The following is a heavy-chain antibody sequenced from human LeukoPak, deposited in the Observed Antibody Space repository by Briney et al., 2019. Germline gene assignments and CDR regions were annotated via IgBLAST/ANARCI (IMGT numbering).Heavy chain of an antibody. CDR3: ARGIAAAGRSVWFDP. CDR1: GGSFSGYY. J-gene: IGHJ5*02. V-gene: IGHV4-34*01. CDR2: INHSGST. D-gene: IGHD6-13*01. Sequence: SETLSLTCAVYGGSFSGYYWSRIRQPPGKGLEWIGEINHSGSTNYNPSLKSRVTISVDTSKNQFSLKLSSVTAADTAVYYCARGIAAAGRSVWFDPWGQGTLVTVSS.